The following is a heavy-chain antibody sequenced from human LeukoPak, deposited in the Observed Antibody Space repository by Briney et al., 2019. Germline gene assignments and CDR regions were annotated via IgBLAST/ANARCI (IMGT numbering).Heavy chain of an antibody. J-gene: IGHJ6*03. CDR3: ARGGGGVIITSYYYYLDV. CDR2: INLTGRT. V-gene: IGHV4-34*01. Sequence: SETLSLTCAVYGGSFSGYYWSWLRQPPGKALEWIGEINLTGRTNYNPSLKSRVTISLDTSKNQFSLKLNSVTAADTAVYYCARGGGGVIITSYYYYLDVWAKGTTVTVSS. D-gene: IGHD3-3*01. CDR1: GGSFSGYY.